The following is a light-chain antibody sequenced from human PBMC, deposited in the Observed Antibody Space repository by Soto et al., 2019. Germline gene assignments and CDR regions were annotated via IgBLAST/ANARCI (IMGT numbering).Light chain of an antibody. Sequence: DIQMTQSPSSLSASVGDRVTITCRASQSISRYLNWYQQKPGEAPKLLICGASSLQSGVPSWFSGSGSGTDFTLTIISLQPEDVAAYYCQKYNSAPLTFGGGTKVEIK. CDR2: GAS. V-gene: IGKV1-39*01. CDR1: QSISRY. CDR3: QKYNSAPLT. J-gene: IGKJ4*01.